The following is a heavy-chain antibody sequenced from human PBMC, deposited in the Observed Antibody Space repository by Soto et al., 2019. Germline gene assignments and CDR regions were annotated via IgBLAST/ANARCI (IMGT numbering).Heavy chain of an antibody. Sequence: RASVKVSCKASGYTFTSYGIGLVRQAPGQGLEWMGWISAYNGNTNYAQKLQGRVTMTTDTSTSTAYMELRSLRSDDTAVYYCASHYYDILTSGMDALSRGNTLTISS. CDR3: ASHYYDILTSGMDA. CDR1: GYTFTSYG. D-gene: IGHD3-9*01. V-gene: IGHV1-18*01. J-gene: IGHJ6*02. CDR2: ISAYNGNT.